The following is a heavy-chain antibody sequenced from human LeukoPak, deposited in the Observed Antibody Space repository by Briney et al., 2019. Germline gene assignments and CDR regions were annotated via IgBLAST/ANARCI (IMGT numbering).Heavy chain of an antibody. CDR3: ASWEYYYYYFDY. Sequence: SETLSLACTVSGYSISSGYYWGWIRQPPGKGLEWIGSIYHSGSTYYNPSLKSRVTISVDTSKNQFSLKLSSVTAADTAVYYCASWEYYYYYFDYWGQGTLVTVSS. V-gene: IGHV4-38-2*02. CDR2: IYHSGST. CDR1: GYSISSGYY. D-gene: IGHD3-10*01. J-gene: IGHJ4*02.